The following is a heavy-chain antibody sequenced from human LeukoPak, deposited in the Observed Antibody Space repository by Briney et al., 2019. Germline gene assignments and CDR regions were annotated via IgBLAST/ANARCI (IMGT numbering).Heavy chain of an antibody. CDR2: INPSAGST. CDR3: ARDRVVVVPAAIHGMDV. Sequence: ASVKVSCKASGCTFTNYYLHWVRQAPGQGLEWLGIINPSAGSTNYAQRFQGRVTITADESTSTAYMELSSLRSEDTAVYYCARDRVVVVPAAIHGMDVWGQGTTVTVSS. J-gene: IGHJ6*02. CDR1: GCTFTNYY. D-gene: IGHD2-2*01. V-gene: IGHV1-46*01.